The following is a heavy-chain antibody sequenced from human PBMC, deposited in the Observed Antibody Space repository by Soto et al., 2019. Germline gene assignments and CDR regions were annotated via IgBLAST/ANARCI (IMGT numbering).Heavy chain of an antibody. CDR2: ISWDGGST. Sequence: GGSLRLSCAASGFTFDDYTMHWVRQAPGKGLEWVSLISWDGGSTYYADSVKGRFTISRDNSKNSLYLQMNSLRTEDTALYYCAKDMEEPYCSSTSCYGPLDYWGQGTLVTVSS. V-gene: IGHV3-43*01. D-gene: IGHD2-2*01. CDR3: AKDMEEPYCSSTSCYGPLDY. J-gene: IGHJ4*02. CDR1: GFTFDDYT.